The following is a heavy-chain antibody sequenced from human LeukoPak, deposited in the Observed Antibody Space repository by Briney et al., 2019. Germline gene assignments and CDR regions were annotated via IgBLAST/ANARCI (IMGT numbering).Heavy chain of an antibody. V-gene: IGHV1-24*01. D-gene: IGHD3-22*01. J-gene: IGHJ6*02. Sequence: ASVKVSCKVSGYTLTELSMHWVRQAAGKGLEWRGGFVPEDGETIYAQKSQGRVTMTEDTSTDTAYMELSTLRSEDTAVYYCATEIYYYDSSGYYSYYYYGMDVWGQGTTVTVSS. CDR2: FVPEDGET. CDR3: ATEIYYYDSSGYYSYYYYGMDV. CDR1: GYTLTELS.